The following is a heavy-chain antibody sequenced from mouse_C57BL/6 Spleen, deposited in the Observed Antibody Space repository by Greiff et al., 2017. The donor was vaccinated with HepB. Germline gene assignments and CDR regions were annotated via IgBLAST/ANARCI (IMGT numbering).Heavy chain of an antibody. CDR3: ARDSNYVRYFDV. CDR1: GYAFSSSW. CDR2: IYPGDGDT. V-gene: IGHV1-82*01. D-gene: IGHD2-5*01. J-gene: IGHJ1*03. Sequence: VQLQQSGPELVKPGASVKISCKASGYAFSSSWMNWVKQRPGKGLEWIGRIYPGDGDTNYNGKFKGKATLTADKSSSTAYMQLSSLTSEDSAVYFCARDSNYVRYFDVWGTGTTVTVSS.